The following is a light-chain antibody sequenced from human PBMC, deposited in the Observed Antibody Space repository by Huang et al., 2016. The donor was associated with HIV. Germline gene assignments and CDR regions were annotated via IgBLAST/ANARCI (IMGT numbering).Light chain of an antibody. CDR2: RAS. J-gene: IGKJ4*01. CDR1: QSISSN. Sequence: EVVMTQSPNTLSVSPGERATLSGRASQSISSNLAWYQQKPGQAPRLLIYRASARAAGVPARFSGSGSGTEFTLTISSLQSEDFAIYYCQQYNNWPPLTFGGGTKVEI. CDR3: QQYNNWPPLT. V-gene: IGKV3-15*01.